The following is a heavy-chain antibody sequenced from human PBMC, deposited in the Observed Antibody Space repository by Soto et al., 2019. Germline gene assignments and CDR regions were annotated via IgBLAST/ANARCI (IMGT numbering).Heavy chain of an antibody. CDR2: ISYDGSNK. Sequence: QVQLVESGGGVVQPGRSLRLSCAASGFTFSSYGMHWVRQAPGKGLEWVAVISYDGSNKYYADSVKGRFTISRDNSKSTLYLPMNSLRAEDTAVYYCPKDRARYCGGGSCYSIFDYWGQGTLVTVSS. CDR3: PKDRARYCGGGSCYSIFDY. V-gene: IGHV3-30*18. J-gene: IGHJ4*02. CDR1: GFTFSSYG. D-gene: IGHD2-15*01.